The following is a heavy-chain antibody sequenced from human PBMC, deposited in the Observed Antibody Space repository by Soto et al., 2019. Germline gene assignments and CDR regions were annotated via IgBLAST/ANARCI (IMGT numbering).Heavy chain of an antibody. D-gene: IGHD3-10*01. V-gene: IGHV3-30-3*01. CDR2: ISYDGSNK. Sequence: QVQLVESGGGVVQPGRSLRLSCAASGFTFSSYAMHWVRQAPGKGREWGAVISYDGSNKYYADSVKGRFTISRDNSKNTLYLQMNSLRAEDTAVYYCARGTLTSGSYYTNWGQGTLVTVSS. J-gene: IGHJ4*02. CDR3: ARGTLTSGSYYTN. CDR1: GFTFSSYA.